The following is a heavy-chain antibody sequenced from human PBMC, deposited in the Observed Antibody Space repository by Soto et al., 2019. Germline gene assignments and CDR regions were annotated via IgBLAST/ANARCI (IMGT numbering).Heavy chain of an antibody. Sequence: LRLSCAASGFTFSSYAMSWVRQAPGKGLEWVSAISGSGGSTYYADSVKGRFTISRDNSKNTLYLQMNSLRAEDTDVYYCEKEGIAEAGREFDTWGQGTLVTVSS. V-gene: IGHV3-23*01. J-gene: IGHJ5*02. CDR3: EKEGIAEAGREFDT. CDR2: ISGSGGST. CDR1: GFTFSSYA. D-gene: IGHD6-13*01.